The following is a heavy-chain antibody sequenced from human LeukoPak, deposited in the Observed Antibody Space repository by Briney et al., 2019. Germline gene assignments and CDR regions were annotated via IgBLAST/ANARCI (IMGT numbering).Heavy chain of an antibody. D-gene: IGHD3-10*01. Sequence: SETLSLTCTVSGDSISSYYWSWIRQPPGKRLEWIGYIYHSGSTDYNPSLKSRVTISIDTSKNQFSLQLSSVTAADTALYYCATERAGSGGPNFYYFDYWGQGILVTVSS. V-gene: IGHV4-59*12. CDR2: IYHSGST. CDR1: GDSISSYY. CDR3: ATERAGSGGPNFYYFDY. J-gene: IGHJ4*02.